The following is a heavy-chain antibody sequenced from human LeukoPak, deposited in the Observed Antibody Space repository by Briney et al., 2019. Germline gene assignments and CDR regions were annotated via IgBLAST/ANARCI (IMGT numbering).Heavy chain of an antibody. J-gene: IGHJ4*02. Sequence: ASVKVSCKTSGYTFTNYYMHWVRQAPGQGLEWMGIINPRGGSTDYAQKFQGRVTMTRDTSTSTVYMELSSLRSEDTAVYYCARCVAAAGDFDYWGQGTPVTVSS. D-gene: IGHD6-13*01. CDR2: INPRGGST. CDR3: ARCVAAAGDFDY. CDR1: GYTFTNYY. V-gene: IGHV1-46*01.